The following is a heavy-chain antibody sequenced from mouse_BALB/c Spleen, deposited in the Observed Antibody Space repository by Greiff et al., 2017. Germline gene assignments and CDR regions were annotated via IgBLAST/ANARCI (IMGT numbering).Heavy chain of an antibody. CDR2: ISYSGST. CDR1: GYSITSDYA. Sequence: DVHLVESGPGLVKPSQSLSLTCTVTGYSITSDYAWNWIRQFPGNKLEWMGYISYSGSTSYNPSLKSRISITRDTSKNQFFLQLNSVTTEDTATYYCARDGLGRGFAYWGQGTLVTVSA. D-gene: IGHD4-1*01. J-gene: IGHJ3*01. V-gene: IGHV3-2*02. CDR3: ARDGLGRGFAY.